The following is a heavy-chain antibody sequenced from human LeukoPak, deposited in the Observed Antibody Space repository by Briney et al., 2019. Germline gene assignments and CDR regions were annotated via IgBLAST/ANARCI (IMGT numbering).Heavy chain of an antibody. CDR2: ISWNSGSI. V-gene: IGHV3-9*01. CDR3: ARAATAGGHYYYYMDV. J-gene: IGHJ6*03. CDR1: GFTFDDYA. Sequence: GRSLRLSCAASGFTFDDYALHWVRQAPGKGLEWVSGISWNSGSIGYADSVKGRFTISRDNANNSLYLQMNSLRAEDTALYYCARAATAGGHYYYYMDVWGKGTTVTVSS. D-gene: IGHD4-17*01.